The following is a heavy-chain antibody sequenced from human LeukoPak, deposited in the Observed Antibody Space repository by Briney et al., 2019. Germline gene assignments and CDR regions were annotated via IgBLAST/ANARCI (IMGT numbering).Heavy chain of an antibody. Sequence: ASVKVSCKASGYTFTSYGISWVRQAPGQGLEWMGWISAYNGNTNYAQKLQGRVTMTTDTSTSTAYMELRSLRSDDTAVYYCARDGDIVVVVAATQYGGGSFDYWGQGTLVTVSS. J-gene: IGHJ4*02. CDR1: GYTFTSYG. V-gene: IGHV1-18*01. D-gene: IGHD2-15*01. CDR2: ISAYNGNT. CDR3: ARDGDIVVVVAATQYGGGSFDY.